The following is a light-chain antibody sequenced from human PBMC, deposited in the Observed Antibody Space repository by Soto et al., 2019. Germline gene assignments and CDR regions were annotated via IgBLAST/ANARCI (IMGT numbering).Light chain of an antibody. CDR1: QIVTNSF. Sequence: EIVLTQSPGTLSLSPGERATLSCRASQIVTNSFLAWYQQNPGQAPRLLIYGASTRATGIPDRFSGSGSGTDFTLAISRLELEDFAVYYCHQYVNSHTFGQGTRLEI. CDR2: GAS. V-gene: IGKV3-20*01. J-gene: IGKJ2*01. CDR3: HQYVNSHT.